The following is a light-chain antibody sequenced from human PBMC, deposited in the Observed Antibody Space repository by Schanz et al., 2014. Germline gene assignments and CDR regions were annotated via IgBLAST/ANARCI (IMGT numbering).Light chain of an antibody. CDR2: GVS. CDR1: SSDVGGHDY. V-gene: IGLV2-11*01. CDR3: CSYAGSFTWV. Sequence: QSALTQPASVSGSPGQSITISCTGTSSDVGGHDYVSWYQQHPGKAPKLMIYGVSHRPSGVPDRFSGSKSGNTASLTISGLQADDEADYYCCSYAGSFTWVFGGRTKLTV. J-gene: IGLJ3*02.